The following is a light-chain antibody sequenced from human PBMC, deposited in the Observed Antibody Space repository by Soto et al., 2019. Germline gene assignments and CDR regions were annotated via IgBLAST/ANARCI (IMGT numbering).Light chain of an antibody. Sequence: SALTQPASVSWSPGQSITISCTGTSSDVGGYNYVSWYQQHPGKAPKLMIYEVSNRPSGVSNRFSGSKSGNTASLTISGLQAEDEADYYCSSYTSSSTTIYVFGTGTKVTVL. J-gene: IGLJ1*01. CDR3: SSYTSSSTTIYV. V-gene: IGLV2-14*01. CDR1: SSDVGGYNY. CDR2: EVS.